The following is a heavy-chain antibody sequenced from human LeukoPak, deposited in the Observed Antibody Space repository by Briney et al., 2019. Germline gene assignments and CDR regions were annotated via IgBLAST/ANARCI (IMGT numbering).Heavy chain of an antibody. CDR2: ISSSSSYI. D-gene: IGHD3-3*01. CDR1: GFTFSSYS. CDR3: ARDHAIFGVVIVPHAFDI. V-gene: IGHV3-21*01. J-gene: IGHJ3*02. Sequence: PGGSLRLSCAASGFTFSSYSMNWVHQAPGKGLEWVSSISSSSSYIYYADSVKGRFTISRDNAKNSLYLQMNSLRAEDTAVYYCARDHAIFGVVIVPHAFDIWGQGTMVTVSS.